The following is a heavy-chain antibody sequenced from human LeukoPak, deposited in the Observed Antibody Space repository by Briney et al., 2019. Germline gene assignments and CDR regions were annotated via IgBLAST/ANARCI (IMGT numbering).Heavy chain of an antibody. CDR1: GYTFTSYA. CDR2: INAGNGNT. Sequence: ASVKVSCKASGYTFTSYAMHWVRQAPGQRLEWMGWINAGNGNTKYSQKFQGRVTITRDTSASTAYMELSSLRSEDTAVYYCARAGGYYGSGSYLRYWGQGTLVTVSS. J-gene: IGHJ4*02. V-gene: IGHV1-3*01. D-gene: IGHD3-10*01. CDR3: ARAGGYYGSGSYLRY.